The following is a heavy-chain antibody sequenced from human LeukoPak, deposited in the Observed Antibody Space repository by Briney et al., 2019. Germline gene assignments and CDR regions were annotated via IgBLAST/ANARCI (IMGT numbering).Heavy chain of an antibody. D-gene: IGHD2-2*01. J-gene: IGHJ5*02. V-gene: IGHV3-33*01. CDR3: ARDKGYCSSTSCYQGFDP. CDR1: RFTFSSYG. CDR2: IWYDGSNK. Sequence: GGSLRLSCAASRFTFSSYGMHWVRQAPGKGLEWVAVIWYDGSNKYYADSVKGRFTISRDNSKNTLYLQMNSLRAEDTAVYYCARDKGYCSSTSCYQGFDPWGQGTLVTVSS.